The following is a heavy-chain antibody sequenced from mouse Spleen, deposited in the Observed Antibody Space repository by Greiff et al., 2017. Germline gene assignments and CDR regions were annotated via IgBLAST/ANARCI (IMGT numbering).Heavy chain of an antibody. J-gene: IGHJ2*01. D-gene: IGHD1-1*01. CDR1: GFNIKDYY. V-gene: IGHV14-1*01. CDR2: IDPEGGDT. CDR3: TRSTTVGHYFDH. Sequence: VHVKQSGAELVRPGASVKLSCTASGFNIKDYYMHWVKQRPEQGLEWIGRIDPEGGDTEYAPKFQGKATLSADASTNTAYLQHSSLTAEDTAVYYCTRSTTVGHYFDHWGQGTTLTVSS.